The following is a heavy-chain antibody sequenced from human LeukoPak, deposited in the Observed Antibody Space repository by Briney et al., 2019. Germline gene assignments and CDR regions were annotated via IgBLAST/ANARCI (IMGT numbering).Heavy chain of an antibody. V-gene: IGHV1-46*01. CDR1: GYTFTSYY. CDR2: INPSGGST. CDR3: ARDGSGSYSIYYYGMDV. Sequence: GASVKVSCKASGYTFTSYYMHWVRQAPGQGLEWMGIINPSGGSTSYAQKFQGRATMTRDTSTSTVYMELSSLRSEDTAVYYCARDGSGSYSIYYYGMDVWGQGTTVTVSS. J-gene: IGHJ6*02. D-gene: IGHD3-10*01.